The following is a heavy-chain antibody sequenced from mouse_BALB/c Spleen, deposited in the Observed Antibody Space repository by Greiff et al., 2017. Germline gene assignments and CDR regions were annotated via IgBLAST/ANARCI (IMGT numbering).Heavy chain of an antibody. Sequence: VQLQQSGPGLVAPSQSLSITCTVSGFSLTGYGVNWVRQPPGKGLEWLGMIWGDGSTDYNSALKSRLSISKDNSKSQVFIKMNSLQTDDTARYYCAREEILSHAMDYWGQGTSVTVSS. CDR3: AREEILSHAMDY. CDR2: IWGDGST. J-gene: IGHJ4*01. V-gene: IGHV2-6-7*01. D-gene: IGHD1-1*02. CDR1: GFSLTGYG.